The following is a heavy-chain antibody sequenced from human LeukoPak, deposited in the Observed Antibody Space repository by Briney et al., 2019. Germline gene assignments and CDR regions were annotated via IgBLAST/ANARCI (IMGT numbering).Heavy chain of an antibody. D-gene: IGHD5-24*01. CDR2: IYYSGST. CDR3: ARGRDGYSV. CDR1: GGSISSYY. Sequence: SSETLSLTCTVSGGSISSYYWSWIRQPPGKGLEWIGYIYYSGSTNYNPSLKSRATISVDTSKNQFSLKLSSVTAADTAVYYCARGRDGYSVWGQGTLVTVSS. V-gene: IGHV4-59*01. J-gene: IGHJ4*02.